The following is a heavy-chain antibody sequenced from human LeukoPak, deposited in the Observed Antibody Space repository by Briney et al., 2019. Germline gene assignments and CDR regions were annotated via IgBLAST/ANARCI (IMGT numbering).Heavy chain of an antibody. J-gene: IGHJ4*02. Sequence: ASVQVPCKASGYTFTSYVISWVRQAPGQGLEWMGWISAYTGNTNYAQKLQGRVTMTTDTSPSTAYMELRSLRSDDPAVYYCARWSGSYFRYDYWGQGTLVSVSS. CDR1: GYTFTSYV. CDR3: ARWSGSYFRYDY. V-gene: IGHV1-18*01. CDR2: ISAYTGNT. D-gene: IGHD1-26*01.